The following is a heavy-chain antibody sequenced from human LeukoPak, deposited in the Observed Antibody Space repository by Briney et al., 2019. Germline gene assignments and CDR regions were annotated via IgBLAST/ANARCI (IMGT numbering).Heavy chain of an antibody. CDR2: IYPGESET. Sequence: GESLKISCKGSGYSFSNYWIGWVRQMPGKGLEWMGIIYPGESETRYSPSVQGQVTIPADKSITTAYLQWSSLKASDTAMYYCAKLGAYSSSWYGFFDYWGQGTLVAVSS. V-gene: IGHV5-51*01. D-gene: IGHD6-13*01. J-gene: IGHJ4*02. CDR1: GYSFSNYW. CDR3: AKLGAYSSSWYGFFDY.